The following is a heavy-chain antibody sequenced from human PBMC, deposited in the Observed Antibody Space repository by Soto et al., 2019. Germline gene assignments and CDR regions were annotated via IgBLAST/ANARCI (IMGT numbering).Heavy chain of an antibody. CDR3: ATLRTILAPAFDY. CDR2: IYYSGNT. V-gene: IGHV4-61*01. Sequence: QVQLQESGPGLVKPSETLSLTCTVSGGPVSSGFYYWSWIRQPPGKGLEWIGYIYYSGNTDYNPSLKSRVIISVDTSKSQFSLRLRSVTAADTAVYYCATLRTILAPAFDYWGQGTLVTVAS. D-gene: IGHD3-3*01. CDR1: GGPVSSGFYY. J-gene: IGHJ4*02.